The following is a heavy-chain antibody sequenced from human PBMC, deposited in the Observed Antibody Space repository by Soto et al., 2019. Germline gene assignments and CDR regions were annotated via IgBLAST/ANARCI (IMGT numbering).Heavy chain of an antibody. Sequence: QVQLVQSGAEVKKPGSSVKVSCKASGGTFSSYAINWVRQAPGQGLEWMGGIIPIFGTANYAQKFQGRVTITADESTRTAYMELRSRRSEDTAVYYGSRVSGGSSFCYYGMDVWGPGTTVPVSS. D-gene: IGHD2-15*01. CDR1: GGTFSSYA. V-gene: IGHV1-69*12. J-gene: IGHJ6*02. CDR3: SRVSGGSSFCYYGMDV. CDR2: IIPIFGTA.